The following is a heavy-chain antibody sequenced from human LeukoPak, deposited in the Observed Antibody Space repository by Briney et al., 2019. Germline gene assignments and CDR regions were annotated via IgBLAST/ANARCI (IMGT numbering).Heavy chain of an antibody. CDR3: ARPATAMAPSSDAFDI. CDR1: GYSFTSYW. J-gene: IGHJ3*02. CDR2: IYPGDSDT. Sequence: GEALKISCKGAGYSFTSYWIGWGRRMPGKGVEGMGSIYPGDSDTRYSPSFQGQVTISADKSISTPYLQWSSLKASDTAMYYCARPATAMAPSSDAFDIWGQGTMVTVSS. V-gene: IGHV5-51*01. D-gene: IGHD5-18*01.